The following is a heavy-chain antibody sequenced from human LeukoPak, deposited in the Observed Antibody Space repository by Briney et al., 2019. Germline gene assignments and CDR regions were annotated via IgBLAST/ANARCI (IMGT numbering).Heavy chain of an antibody. CDR3: ARDVASHISLVNYFDY. D-gene: IGHD3-3*02. Sequence: ASVRVCCKASGYTFTIHYIHWVRQAPGQGLEWMGIISPSGGSTTYAQKFQGRVTMTRDTSTSTVYMDLSSLRSDDTAVYYCARDVASHISLVNYFDYWGGGALDSVSS. CDR2: ISPSGGST. J-gene: IGHJ4*02. V-gene: IGHV1-46*01. CDR1: GYTFTIHY.